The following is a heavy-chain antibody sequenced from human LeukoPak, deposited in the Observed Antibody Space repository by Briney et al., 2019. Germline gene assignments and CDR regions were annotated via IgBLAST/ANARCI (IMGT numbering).Heavy chain of an antibody. J-gene: IGHJ4*02. D-gene: IGHD4-11*01. CDR3: ARVRRYRTTVTGLRYYFDY. CDR2: MNPNSGNT. CDR1: GYTFTSYD. Sequence: ASVKVSCKASGYTFTSYDINWVRQATGQGLEWMGWMNPNSGNTGYAQKFQGRVTMTRNTSISTAYMELSSLRSEDTAVYYCARVRRYRTTVTGLRYYFDYWGQGTLVTVSS. V-gene: IGHV1-8*01.